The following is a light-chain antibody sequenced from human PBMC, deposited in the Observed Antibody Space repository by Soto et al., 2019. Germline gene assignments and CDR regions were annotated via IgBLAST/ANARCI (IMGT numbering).Light chain of an antibody. CDR2: RAS. J-gene: IGKJ4*01. CDR3: QQYDFARTFP. V-gene: IGKV3-20*01. Sequence: EIVLTQSPDTLSLSPGERATLSCRASESVGGNNLAWYQQKPGQAPRLLIFRASNRDTGIPDRFSGSGSGTDFTLTISRLEPEDFAVYYCQQYDFARTFPCGGGTKVDIK. CDR1: ESVGGNN.